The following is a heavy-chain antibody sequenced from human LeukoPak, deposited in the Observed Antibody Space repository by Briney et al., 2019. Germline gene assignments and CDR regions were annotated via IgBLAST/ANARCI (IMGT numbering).Heavy chain of an antibody. V-gene: IGHV4-61*03. CDR1: GGSISSGGYY. CDR3: ARSPPGWYYDNSGQHYFDT. Sequence: SQTLSLTCTVSGGSISSGGYYWSWIRQSPGKRLEWIAYISFTGNTNYNPSLKSRVTISLDTSKTHFSLTLSSLTAADTAVYYCARSPPGWYYDNSGQHYFDTWGQGALVTVSS. J-gene: IGHJ4*02. D-gene: IGHD3-22*01. CDR2: ISFTGNT.